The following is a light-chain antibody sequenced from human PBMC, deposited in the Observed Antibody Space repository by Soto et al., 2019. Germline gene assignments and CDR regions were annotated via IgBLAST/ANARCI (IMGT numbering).Light chain of an antibody. CDR3: QQYGRSPWT. Sequence: EIVLTQSPGTLSLSPGERATLSCRASQRVSSSYLAWYQQRPGQAPRLLIYGASSRATGIPGRFSGSGSGTDFTLTISRLEPEDFAVYYCQQYGRSPWTFGQGTKVEIK. V-gene: IGKV3-20*01. CDR1: QRVSSSY. J-gene: IGKJ1*01. CDR2: GAS.